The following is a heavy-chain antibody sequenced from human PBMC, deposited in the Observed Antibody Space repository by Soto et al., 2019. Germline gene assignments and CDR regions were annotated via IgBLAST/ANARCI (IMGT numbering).Heavy chain of an antibody. D-gene: IGHD3-22*01. CDR1: GGSISSGGYY. V-gene: IGHV4-31*03. CDR3: ARDGGYDSSVYGRARFDP. Sequence: QVQLQESGPGLVKPSQTLSLTCTVSGGSISSGGYYWSWIRQHPGKGLEWIGYIYYSGSTYYNPSLESRVTISIDTSKNHLPLKLSSVTAADTAVYYWARDGGYDSSVYGRARFDPWGQGTLVTVSS. CDR2: IYYSGST. J-gene: IGHJ5*02.